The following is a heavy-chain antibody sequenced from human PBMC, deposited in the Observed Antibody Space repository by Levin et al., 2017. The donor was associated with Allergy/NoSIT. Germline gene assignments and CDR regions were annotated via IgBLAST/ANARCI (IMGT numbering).Heavy chain of an antibody. J-gene: IGHJ4*02. Sequence: SCAVYGGSFSGYYWSWIRQPPGKGLEWIGEINHSGSTNYNPSLKSRVTISVDTSKNQFSLKLSSVTAADTAVYYCARGLGSSSPLDYWGQGTLVTVSS. CDR3: ARGLGSSSPLDY. D-gene: IGHD6-6*01. CDR1: GGSFSGYY. CDR2: INHSGST. V-gene: IGHV4-34*01.